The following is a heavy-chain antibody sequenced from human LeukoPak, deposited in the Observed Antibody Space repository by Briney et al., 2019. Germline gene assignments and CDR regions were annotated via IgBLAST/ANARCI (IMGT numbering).Heavy chain of an antibody. J-gene: IGHJ4*02. CDR1: GVSIASSSFY. V-gene: IGHV4-39*07. CDR3: VKASRRSYFAN. D-gene: IGHD3-10*01. CDR2: IFHSGST. Sequence: SETLSLTCAVSGVSIASSSFYWGWIRQAPGKGLEWIGSIFHSGSTYYNPSLKSRVTISLDTSNNQFSLKLPSVTAADTAVYFCVKASRRSYFANWGPGTLVTVS.